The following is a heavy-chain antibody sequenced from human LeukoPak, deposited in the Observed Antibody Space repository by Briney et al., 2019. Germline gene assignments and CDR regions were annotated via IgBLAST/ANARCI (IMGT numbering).Heavy chain of an antibody. D-gene: IGHD6-19*01. J-gene: IGHJ4*02. CDR2: ISAYNGNT. V-gene: IGHV1-18*01. CDR3: ARSPKFQWLVRGPLGY. CDR1: GYTFTSYG. Sequence: GASVKVSCKASGYTFTSYGISWVRQAHGQGLEWMGWISAYNGNTNYAQKLQGRVTMTTDTSTSTAYMELRSLRSDDTAVYYCARSPKFQWLVRGPLGYWGQGTLVTVSS.